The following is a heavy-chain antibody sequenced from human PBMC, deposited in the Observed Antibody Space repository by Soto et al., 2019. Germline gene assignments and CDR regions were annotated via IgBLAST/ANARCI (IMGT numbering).Heavy chain of an antibody. D-gene: IGHD3-22*01. Sequence: QVQLVQSGAEVKKPGASVKVSCKASGYTFTSYYIHWVRQAPGQGLEWMGIINPSGGSTSYAQKFEARVTXXTXTXXRTVSMELSSLRSEDTAVFYCARSFIESSGSPIDYWGQGTLVTVSS. J-gene: IGHJ4*02. V-gene: IGHV1-46*01. CDR3: ARSFIESSGSPIDY. CDR1: GYTFTSYY. CDR2: INPSGGST.